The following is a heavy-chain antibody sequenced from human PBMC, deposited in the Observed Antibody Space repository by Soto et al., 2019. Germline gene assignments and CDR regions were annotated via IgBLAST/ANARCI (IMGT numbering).Heavy chain of an antibody. CDR3: TTQYYYDSSGSLLN. Sequence: EVPLVESGGGLIKPGGSLRLSCAVSGFTFSNAWITWVRQAPGKGLEWVGRIKSKTDGGTTDYAAPVKGRFTISGDDSKNTLYLQMNSLKTEDTAVYYCTTQYYYDSSGSLLNWGQGTLVTVSS. D-gene: IGHD3-22*01. CDR1: GFTFSNAW. J-gene: IGHJ4*02. V-gene: IGHV3-15*01. CDR2: IKSKTDGGTT.